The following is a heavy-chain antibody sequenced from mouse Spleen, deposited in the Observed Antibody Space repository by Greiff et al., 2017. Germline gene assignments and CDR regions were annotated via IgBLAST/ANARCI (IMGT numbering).Heavy chain of an antibody. CDR1: GYTFTDYN. Sequence: VHVKQSGPELVKPGASVKIPCKASGYTFTDYNMDWVKQSHGKSLEWIGDINPNNGGTIYNQKFKGKATLTVDKSSSTAYMELRSLTSEDTAVYYCAREDGIRFAYWGQGTLVTVSA. CDR2: INPNNGGT. V-gene: IGHV1-18*01. J-gene: IGHJ3*01. D-gene: IGHD2-1*01. CDR3: AREDGIRFAY.